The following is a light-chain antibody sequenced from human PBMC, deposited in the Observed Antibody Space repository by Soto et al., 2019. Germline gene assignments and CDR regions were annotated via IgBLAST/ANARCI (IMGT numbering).Light chain of an antibody. CDR1: QSISSW. CDR2: DAS. CDR3: QQYNSYLFT. V-gene: IGKV1-5*01. J-gene: IGKJ3*01. Sequence: DIEMTQSPSTLSASVGDRVTITCRASQSISSWLAWYQQKPGKAPKLLIYDASSLESGVPSRFSGSGSGTEFTLTISSLQPHDFATYYCQQYNSYLFTFGPGTKVDIK.